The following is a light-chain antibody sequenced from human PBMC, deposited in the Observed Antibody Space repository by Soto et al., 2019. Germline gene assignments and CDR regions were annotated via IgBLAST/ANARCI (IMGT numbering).Light chain of an antibody. V-gene: IGKV1-39*01. CDR2: STS. J-gene: IGKJ2*01. CDR1: QTISTF. Sequence: DVQMTQVPSSLSPSVGDRVTITCRASQTISTFLNWYQQKPGKAPKLLIYSTSNSQSGVPSRFRGSGSGTDFTLTISSLQPEDFATYYCQQSYIPPYTFGQGTKPENK. CDR3: QQSYIPPYT.